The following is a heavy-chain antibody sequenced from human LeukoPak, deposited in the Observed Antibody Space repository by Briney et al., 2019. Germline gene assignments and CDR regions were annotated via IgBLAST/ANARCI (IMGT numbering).Heavy chain of an antibody. J-gene: IGHJ4*02. D-gene: IGHD4-17*01. CDR2: IYYSGST. CDR1: GGSISSSSYY. V-gene: IGHV4-39*01. Sequence: KPSETPSLTCTVSGGSISSSSYYWGWIRQPPGKGLEWIGSIYYSGSTYYNPSLKSRVTISVDTSKNQFSLKLSSVTAADTAVYYCARADYGDDFFEYWGQGTLVTVSS. CDR3: ARADYGDDFFEY.